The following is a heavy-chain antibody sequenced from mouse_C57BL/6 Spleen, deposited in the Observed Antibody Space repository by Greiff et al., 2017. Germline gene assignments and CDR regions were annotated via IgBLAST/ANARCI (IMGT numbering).Heavy chain of an antibody. V-gene: IGHV1-64*01. J-gene: IGHJ2*01. CDR1: GYTFTSYW. D-gene: IGHD1-1*01. CDR2: IHPNSGST. CDR3: ARDGTTVVAGNFDY. Sequence: VQLQQPGAELVKPGASVKLSCKASGYTFTSYWMHWVKQRPGQGLEWIGMIHPNSGSTNYNEKFKSKATLTVDKSSSTAYMQLSSLTSEDSAVYYCARDGTTVVAGNFDYWGQGTTLTVSS.